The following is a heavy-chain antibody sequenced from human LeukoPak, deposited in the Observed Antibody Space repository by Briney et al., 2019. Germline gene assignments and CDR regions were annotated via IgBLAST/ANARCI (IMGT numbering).Heavy chain of an antibody. CDR3: ARAARSGYSSGWYDY. V-gene: IGHV4-34*01. Sequence: SETLSLTCAVDGGSFSGYYWSWIRQPPGKGLEWIGEINHSGSTNYNPSLKSRVTISVDTSKNQFSLKLSSVTAADTAVYYCARAARSGYSSGWYDYWGQGTLVTVSS. D-gene: IGHD6-19*01. J-gene: IGHJ4*02. CDR1: GGSFSGYY. CDR2: INHSGST.